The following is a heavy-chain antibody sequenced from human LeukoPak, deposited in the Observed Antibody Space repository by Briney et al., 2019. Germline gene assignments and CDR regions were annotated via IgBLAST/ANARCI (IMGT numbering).Heavy chain of an antibody. J-gene: IGHJ4*02. CDR2: IYYSGST. D-gene: IGHD3-3*01. CDR1: GGSISSSY. CDR3: ARERRFLEWLPEDYFDY. Sequence: SETLSLTCTVSGGSISSSYWSWIRQPPGKGLEWIGYIYYSGSTNYNPSLKSRVTISVDTSKNQFSLKLSSVTAADTAVYYCARERRFLEWLPEDYFDYWGQGTLVTVSS. V-gene: IGHV4-59*01.